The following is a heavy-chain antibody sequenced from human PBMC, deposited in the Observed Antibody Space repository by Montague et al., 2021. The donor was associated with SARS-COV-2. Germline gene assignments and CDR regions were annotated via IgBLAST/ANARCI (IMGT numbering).Heavy chain of an antibody. CDR1: GGSFIGYY. Sequence: SETLSLTCAVYGGSFIGYYWSWIRQPPGKGLEWIGDINHSGSTNYNPSLKSRVSISVDTSKNQFSLKLRSVTAADTAVYYCARATVDVTMIIVAMTGVEHYFDFWGQGTLVTVSS. CDR2: INHSGST. J-gene: IGHJ4*02. D-gene: IGHD3-22*01. V-gene: IGHV4-34*01. CDR3: ARATVDVTMIIVAMTGVEHYFDF.